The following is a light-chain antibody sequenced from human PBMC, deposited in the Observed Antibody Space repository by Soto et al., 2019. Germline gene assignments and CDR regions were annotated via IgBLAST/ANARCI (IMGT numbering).Light chain of an antibody. V-gene: IGLV1-44*01. Sequence: QSVLTQPPSASGTPGQRVIISCSGSSSNIGTNFVNWYQQLPGTAPKLLLYNDNQRPSGVPDRFSGSRSGTSASLAISGLQSEDGADYYCAAWDDSVTGPVFGGGTQLTV. CDR2: NDN. CDR3: AAWDDSVTGPV. CDR1: SSNIGTNF. J-gene: IGLJ7*01.